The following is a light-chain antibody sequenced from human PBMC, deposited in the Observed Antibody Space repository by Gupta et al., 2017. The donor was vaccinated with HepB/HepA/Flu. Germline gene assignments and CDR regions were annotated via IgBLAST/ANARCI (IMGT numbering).Light chain of an antibody. J-gene: IGLJ1*01. CDR1: SSNIGAGYD. CDR2: ETS. CDR3: QYYDSSLSGYV. V-gene: IGLV1-40*01. Sequence: QSVLTQPPSVSGAPGQRVTISCTGSSSNIGAGYDVHWYQQLPGTAPKLLIYETSNRPSRGPDRFSGSKSGSSASLAITGLQAEDEADDYCQYYDSSLSGYVFATGTKVTVL.